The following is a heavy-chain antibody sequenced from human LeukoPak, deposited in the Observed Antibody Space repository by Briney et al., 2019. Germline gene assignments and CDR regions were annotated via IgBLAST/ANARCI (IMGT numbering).Heavy chain of an antibody. CDR1: GGSVSSGSYY. V-gene: IGHV4-61*01. CDR3: ARGKDGYIGY. Sequence: SETLSLTCTVSGGSVSSGSYYWSWIRQPPGEGLEWLGYIYYSGSTNYNPSLKSRVTISVDTSKNQFSLKLSSVTAADTAVYYCARGKDGYIGYWGQGTLVTVSS. D-gene: IGHD5-24*01. CDR2: IYYSGST. J-gene: IGHJ4*02.